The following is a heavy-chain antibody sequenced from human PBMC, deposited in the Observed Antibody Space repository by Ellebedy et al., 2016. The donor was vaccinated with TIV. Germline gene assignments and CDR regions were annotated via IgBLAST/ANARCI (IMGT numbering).Heavy chain of an antibody. CDR2: ISSSSSYT. CDR3: ASTLPVTLLPGVTQFDY. Sequence: GESLKIPCAASGFTFSDSYMSWIRQAPGKGLEWVSYISSSSSYTNYADSVKGRFTISRDNAKNTLYLQMNSLRVEDTAVYYCASTLPVTLLPGVTQFDYWGQGTLVTVSS. D-gene: IGHD3-10*01. J-gene: IGHJ4*02. CDR1: GFTFSDSY. V-gene: IGHV3-11*06.